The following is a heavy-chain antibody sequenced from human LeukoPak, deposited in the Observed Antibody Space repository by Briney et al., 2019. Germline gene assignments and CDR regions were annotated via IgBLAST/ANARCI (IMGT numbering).Heavy chain of an antibody. D-gene: IGHD6-13*01. CDR3: ARERYSGSWYGRQYYFDY. CDR2: IYYSGST. V-gene: IGHV4-61*01. CDR1: GGSISSSSYY. J-gene: IGHJ4*02. Sequence: SETLSLTCTVSGGSISSSSYYWGWIRQPPGKGLEWIGYIYYSGSTNYNPSLKSRVTISVDTSKNQFSLKLSSVTAADTAVYYCARERYSGSWYGRQYYFDYWGQGTLVTVSS.